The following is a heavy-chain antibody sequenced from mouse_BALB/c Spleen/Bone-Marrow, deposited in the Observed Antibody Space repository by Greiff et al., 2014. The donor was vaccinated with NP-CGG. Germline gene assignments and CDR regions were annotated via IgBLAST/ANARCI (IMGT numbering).Heavy chain of an antibody. CDR2: IDPANGNT. Sequence: EVQVVESGAELVKPGASVKLSCTASGFNIKDTYMHWVKQRPEQGLEWIGRIDPANGNTKYDPKFQGKVTITADTSSNTAYLQLSSLTSEDTAVYYCARYRLGTYFDYWGQGTTLTVSS. CDR1: GFNIKDTY. J-gene: IGHJ2*01. V-gene: IGHV14-3*02. D-gene: IGHD2-14*01. CDR3: ARYRLGTYFDY.